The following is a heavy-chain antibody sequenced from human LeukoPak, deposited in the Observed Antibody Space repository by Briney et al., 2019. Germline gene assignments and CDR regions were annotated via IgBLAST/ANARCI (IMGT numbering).Heavy chain of an antibody. CDR2: IYTSGST. CDR3: AREFSS. CDR1: GGSISTYY. J-gene: IGHJ5*02. Sequence: SETLSLTCTVSGGSISTYYWSWIRQPAGKGLEWIGLIYTSGSTNYNPSLKSRVTMSIDTSKNQFSLKLSSATAADTAVYYCAREFSSWGQGTLVTVSP. V-gene: IGHV4-4*07.